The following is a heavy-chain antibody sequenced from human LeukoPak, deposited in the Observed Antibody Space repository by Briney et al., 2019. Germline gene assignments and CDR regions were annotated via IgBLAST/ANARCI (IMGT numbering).Heavy chain of an antibody. CDR1: GGSFSGYY. V-gene: IGHV4-34*01. J-gene: IGHJ3*02. CDR2: INHSGST. Sequence: SETLSLTCAVYGGSFSGYYWSWIRQPPGKGLEWIGEINHSGSTNYNPSLKSRVTISVDTSKNQFSLKLSSVTAADTAVYYCARGHVDTAMGDAFDIWGQGTMVTVSS. D-gene: IGHD5-18*01. CDR3: ARGHVDTAMGDAFDI.